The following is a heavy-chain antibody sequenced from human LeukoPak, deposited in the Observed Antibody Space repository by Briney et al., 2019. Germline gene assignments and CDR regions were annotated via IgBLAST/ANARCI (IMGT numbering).Heavy chain of an antibody. Sequence: PSETLSLTCAAYGGSFSGYYWSWIRQPPGKGLEWIGSIYDSGSTYYNPSLKSRVTISVDTSKNQFSLKLNSVTAADTAVYYCARHYGPWGQGTLVTVSS. CDR3: ARHYGP. CDR2: IYDSGST. V-gene: IGHV4-34*01. CDR1: GGSFSGYY. D-gene: IGHD3-16*01. J-gene: IGHJ5*02.